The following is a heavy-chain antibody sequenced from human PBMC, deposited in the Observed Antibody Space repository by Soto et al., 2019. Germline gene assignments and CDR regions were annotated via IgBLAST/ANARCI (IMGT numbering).Heavy chain of an antibody. CDR2: ITGNGGGT. V-gene: IGHV3-23*01. Sequence: EVQLLESGGGLVQPGGSLRLTCAASGFTFSSYVMSWVRQAPGKGLEWVSTITGNGGGTFYADSVKGRFTISRDNSKNTLCLLVNSLRDEDTAVYYCANNSSSINYYRRLGYWGQGTLVTVSS. D-gene: IGHD2-2*01. CDR1: GFTFSSYV. CDR3: ANNSSSINYYRRLGY. J-gene: IGHJ4*02.